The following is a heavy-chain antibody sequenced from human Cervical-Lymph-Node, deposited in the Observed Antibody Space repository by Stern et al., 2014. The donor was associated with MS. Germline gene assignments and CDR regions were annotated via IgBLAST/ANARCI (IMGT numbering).Heavy chain of an antibody. D-gene: IGHD3-22*01. CDR3: ARGRGFGTFTTPLHY. Sequence: QVQLQQWGAGLVKPSETLSLTCAVYGESFSAYYWTWIRQTPGKGLEWIGEINHRGSTNYNPSLKSRVTMSVDTSKNQFSLHVKSVTAADTAMYYCARGRGFGTFTTPLHYWGQGTLVTVSS. V-gene: IGHV4-34*01. CDR1: GESFSAYY. CDR2: INHRGST. J-gene: IGHJ4*02.